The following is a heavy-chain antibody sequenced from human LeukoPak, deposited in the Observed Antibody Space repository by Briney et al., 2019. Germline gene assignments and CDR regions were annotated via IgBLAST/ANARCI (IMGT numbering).Heavy chain of an antibody. CDR3: ARGWGGL. V-gene: IGHV3-7*01. D-gene: IGHD7-27*01. CDR2: IKPDGSGR. CDR1: GFSLCDSW. J-gene: IGHJ3*01. Sequence: GGSLRLSRAASGFSLCDSWMTWVRQAAGKGLEGVANIKPDGSGRWYVDSVKGRITISRDNAKSALYLHMSTLRADDTAVYYCARGWGGLWGQGTMVTVSS.